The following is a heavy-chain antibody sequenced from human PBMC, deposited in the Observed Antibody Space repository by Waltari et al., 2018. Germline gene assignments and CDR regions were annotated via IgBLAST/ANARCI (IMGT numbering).Heavy chain of an antibody. Sequence: QVQLQESGPGLVKPSETLSLTCTVSGYSISSGYYWGWIRQPPGKGLEWIGSIYHSGSTYYNPSLKSRVTISVDTSKNQFSLKLSSVTAADTAVYYCARGTAAGQLFDIWGQGTMVTVSS. J-gene: IGHJ3*02. V-gene: IGHV4-38-2*02. CDR2: IYHSGST. CDR3: ARGTAAGQLFDI. CDR1: GYSISSGYY. D-gene: IGHD6-13*01.